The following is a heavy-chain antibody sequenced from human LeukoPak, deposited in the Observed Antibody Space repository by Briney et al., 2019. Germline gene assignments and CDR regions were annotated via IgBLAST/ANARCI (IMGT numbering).Heavy chain of an antibody. Sequence: PGGSLRLSCAASGFTFSTYGMHWVRQAPGKGLEWVAFIRYDAKQIYYVDSVKGRFTISRDISKNTLYLQMNSLRAEDTAVCYCAKDFGQVATIPFFDFWGQGTLVTVSS. J-gene: IGHJ4*02. V-gene: IGHV3-30*02. CDR1: GFTFSTYG. CDR2: IRYDAKQI. CDR3: AKDFGQVATIPFFDF. D-gene: IGHD5-24*01.